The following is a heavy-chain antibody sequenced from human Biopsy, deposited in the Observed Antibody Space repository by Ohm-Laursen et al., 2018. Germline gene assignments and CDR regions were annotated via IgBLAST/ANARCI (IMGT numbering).Heavy chain of an antibody. D-gene: IGHD2/OR15-2a*01. V-gene: IGHV4-59*01. CDR2: VYYSGTT. CDR3: TRATNSTGWPYYYFYGMDI. J-gene: IGHJ6*02. Sequence: GTLPLTCAVSGGSISSDWWSWIRQTPGKGLEWIGYVYYSGTTTYNPSLRSRVTISVDTSMNQISLRLQSATAADTAIYYCTRATNSTGWPYYYFYGMDIWGQGTTVTVSS. CDR1: GGSISSDW.